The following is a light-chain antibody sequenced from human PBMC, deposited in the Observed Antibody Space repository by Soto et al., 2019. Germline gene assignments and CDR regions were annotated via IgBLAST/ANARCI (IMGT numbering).Light chain of an antibody. CDR1: SNDVGAFDY. J-gene: IGLJ1*01. CDR2: EVT. V-gene: IGLV2-14*01. Sequence: QSALTQPASVSASPGQSISISCTGTSNDVGAFDYVSWYQQHPGKAPKLIIFEVTNRPSGVSSRFSGSRSGNTASLTISGLQPDDEGDYFCVSYTDTDTLVFGTGTKLTVL. CDR3: VSYTDTDTLV.